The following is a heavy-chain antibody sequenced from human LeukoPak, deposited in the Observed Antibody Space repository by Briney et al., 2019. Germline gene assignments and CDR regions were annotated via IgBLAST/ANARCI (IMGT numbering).Heavy chain of an antibody. V-gene: IGHV3-7*04. D-gene: IGHD5-24*01. CDR2: IKQDGSKT. CDR1: GFPFSSYW. CDR3: TRVGYIDEGIDC. Sequence: GGSLRLSCVASGFPFSSYWMTWVRQAPGKGLEWVANIKQDGSKTSYVDSVKGRFTISRDNAKNSLYLQMNSLRAEDTAIYYCTRVGYIDEGIDCWGQGTLVTVPS. J-gene: IGHJ4*02.